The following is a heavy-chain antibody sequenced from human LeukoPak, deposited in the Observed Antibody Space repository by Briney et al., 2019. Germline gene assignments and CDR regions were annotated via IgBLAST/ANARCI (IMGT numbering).Heavy chain of an antibody. V-gene: IGHV3-7*01. J-gene: IGHJ4*02. D-gene: IGHD1-26*01. Sequence: PGGSMRLSCEASGFTLSSYWMSWVRPAPGEGLEWVANIKQDGSEKYYVDSGKGRFTISRDNAKNSLYLQRNSLRAEDTAVYYCARGELPPDWGQGTLVTVSS. CDR2: IKQDGSEK. CDR1: GFTLSSYW. CDR3: ARGELPPD.